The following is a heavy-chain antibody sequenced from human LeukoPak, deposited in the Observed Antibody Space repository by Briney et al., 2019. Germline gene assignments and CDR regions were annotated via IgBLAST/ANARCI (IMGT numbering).Heavy chain of an antibody. D-gene: IGHD5-12*01. V-gene: IGHV3-21*01. Sequence: GGSLRLSCAASGFIFSNYRMNWVRQAPGKGLEWVSSITTSSTYIYYADSVKGRFTISRDNAKNSLYLQMNSLRAEDTAVYYCARESAEGHGDGYIGYYWGQGTLVTVSS. CDR2: ITTSSTYI. J-gene: IGHJ4*02. CDR3: ARESAEGHGDGYIGYY. CDR1: GFIFSNYR.